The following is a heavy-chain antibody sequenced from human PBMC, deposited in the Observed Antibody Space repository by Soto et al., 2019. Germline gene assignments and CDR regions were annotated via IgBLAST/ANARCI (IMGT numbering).Heavy chain of an antibody. CDR1: GYTFTSYG. J-gene: IGHJ5*02. Sequence: ASVKVSCKASGYTFTSYGISWVRQAPGQGLEWMGWISAYNGNTDYAQKLQGRVTMTTDTSTSTAYMELRSLRSDDTAVYYCARGGRGSSSWSNWLDPWGKGTLVTVYS. V-gene: IGHV1-18*01. CDR3: ARGGRGSSSWSNWLDP. CDR2: ISAYNGNT. D-gene: IGHD6-13*01.